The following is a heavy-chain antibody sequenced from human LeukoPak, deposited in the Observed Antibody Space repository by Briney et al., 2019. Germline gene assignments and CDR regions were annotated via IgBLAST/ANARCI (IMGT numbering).Heavy chain of an antibody. J-gene: IGHJ6*02. CDR2: IYSGGST. CDR1: GFTVSSNY. CDR3: ARARGYSGSESKWYYYGMDV. V-gene: IGHV3-53*01. Sequence: PGGSLRLSCAASGFTVSSNYMSWVRQAPGKGLEWVSVIYSGGSTYYADSVKGRFTISRDNSKNTLYVQMNSLRAEDTAVYYCARARGYSGSESKWYYYGMDVWGQGTTVTVSS. D-gene: IGHD5-12*01.